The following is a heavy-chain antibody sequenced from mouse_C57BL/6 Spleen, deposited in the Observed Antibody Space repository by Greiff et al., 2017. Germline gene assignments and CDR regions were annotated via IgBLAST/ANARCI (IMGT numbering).Heavy chain of an antibody. V-gene: IGHV1-22*01. Sequence: EVQLQQSGPELVKPGASVKMSCKASGYTFTDYNMHWVKQSHGKSLEWIGYINPNNGGTSYNQKFKGKATLTVNKSSSTAYMELRSLTSEDSAVYYCARNADSWAFYAMDYWGQGTSVTVSS. CDR2: INPNNGGT. D-gene: IGHD1-1*01. J-gene: IGHJ4*01. CDR1: GYTFTDYN. CDR3: ARNADSWAFYAMDY.